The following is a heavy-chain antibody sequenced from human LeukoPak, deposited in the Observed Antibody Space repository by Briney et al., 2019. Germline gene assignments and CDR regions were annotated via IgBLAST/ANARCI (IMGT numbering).Heavy chain of an antibody. CDR2: IWSDATNE. J-gene: IGHJ4*02. Sequence: GGSLRLSCAASGFTFNNYAMNWVRQAPGKGLEWVAVIWSDATNEYYADSVKGRFTIPRDNFKNTVSLQMNSLRAEDTAVYCAKDAQRGFDYSNSLEHWGQGSLVTVSS. D-gene: IGHD4-11*01. V-gene: IGHV3-33*06. CDR1: GFTFNNYA. CDR3: AKDAQRGFDYSNSLEH.